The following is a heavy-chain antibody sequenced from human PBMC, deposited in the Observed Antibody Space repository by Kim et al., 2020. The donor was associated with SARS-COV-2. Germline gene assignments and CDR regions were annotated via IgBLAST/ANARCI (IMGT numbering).Heavy chain of an antibody. Sequence: GGSLRLSCTVSGFTFGDYALSWFRQAPGKGLEWVGFISSKAYGGTTEYVASVKGRFTISRDDSKSIDYLQMNSLKTENTAVYYCTSKYCSSTSCYGIDYWGQGTLVTVSS. CDR1: GFTFGDYA. D-gene: IGHD2-2*01. V-gene: IGHV3-49*03. J-gene: IGHJ4*02. CDR2: ISSKAYGGTT. CDR3: TSKYCSSTSCYGIDY.